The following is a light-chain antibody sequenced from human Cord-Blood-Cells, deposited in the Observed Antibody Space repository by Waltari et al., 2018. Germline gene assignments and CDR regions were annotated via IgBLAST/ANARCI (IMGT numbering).Light chain of an antibody. CDR1: SSNIGSNY. V-gene: IGLV1-47*01. CDR2: RNN. CDR3: AAWDDSLSGFYV. Sequence: QSVLTQPPSASGTPGQRVTISCSGSSSNIGSNYVYWYQQLPGTAPKLLSYRNNQRPAGVPDRVSGSKSGTSASLAISGLRSEDEADYYCAAWDDSLSGFYVFGTGTKVTVL. J-gene: IGLJ1*01.